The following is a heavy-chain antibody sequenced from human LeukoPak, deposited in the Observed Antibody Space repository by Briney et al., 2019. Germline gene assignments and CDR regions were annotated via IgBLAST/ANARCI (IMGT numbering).Heavy chain of an antibody. CDR2: INWNGGST. J-gene: IGHJ6*03. D-gene: IGHD3-3*01. CDR3: AKDEVTIFGVVTLYYYYMDV. Sequence: GGSLRLSCAASGFTFDDYGMSWVRQAPGKGLEWVSGINWNGGSTGYADSVKGRFTISRDNSKNTLYLQMNSLRAEDTAVYYCAKDEVTIFGVVTLYYYYMDVWGKGTTVTVSS. V-gene: IGHV3-20*04. CDR1: GFTFDDYG.